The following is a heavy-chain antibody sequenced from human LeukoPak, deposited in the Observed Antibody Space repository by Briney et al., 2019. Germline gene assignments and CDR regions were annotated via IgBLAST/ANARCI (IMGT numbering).Heavy chain of an antibody. J-gene: IGHJ4*02. CDR3: ARVPSSGGSGSFDY. V-gene: IGHV1-69*05. CDR1: GGTFSSYA. Sequence: SSVKVSCKASGGTFSSYAISWVRQAPGQGLEWMGGIIPIFGTANYAQKLQGRVTMTTDTSTSTAYMELRSLRSDDTAVYYCARVPSSGGSGSFDYWGQGTLVTVSS. CDR2: IIPIFGTA. D-gene: IGHD3-10*01.